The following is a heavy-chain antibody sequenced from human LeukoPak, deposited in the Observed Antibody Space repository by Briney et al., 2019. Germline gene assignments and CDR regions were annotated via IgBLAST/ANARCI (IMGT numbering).Heavy chain of an antibody. V-gene: IGHV3-74*01. D-gene: IGHD2/OR15-2a*01. J-gene: IGHJ1*01. CDR2: INSGGSIT. CDR3: VKIGES. Sequence: GGSLRLSCAASGFTFSSYWMHWVRQAPGKGLVWVSRINSGGSITTYADFVKGRFTISRDNANNTLYLQMNSPKAEDTAVCYCVKIGESWGQGTLVTVSS. CDR1: GFTFSSYW.